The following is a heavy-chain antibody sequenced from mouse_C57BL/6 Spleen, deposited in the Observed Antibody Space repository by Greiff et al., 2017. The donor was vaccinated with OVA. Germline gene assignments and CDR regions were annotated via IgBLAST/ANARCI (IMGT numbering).Heavy chain of an antibody. CDR1: GYTFTSYG. CDR3: ARHYGHFDY. V-gene: IGHV1-81*01. J-gene: IGHJ2*01. Sequence: QVQLKQSGAELARPGASVKLSCKASGYTFTSYGISWVKQRTGQGLEWIGEIYPRSGNTYYNEKFKGKATLTADKSSSTAYMELRSLTSEDSAVYFCARHYGHFDYWGQGTTLTVSS. CDR2: IYPRSGNT. D-gene: IGHD1-1*01.